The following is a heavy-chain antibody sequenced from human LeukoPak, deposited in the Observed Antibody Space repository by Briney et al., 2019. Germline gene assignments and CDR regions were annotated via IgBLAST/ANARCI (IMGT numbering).Heavy chain of an antibody. D-gene: IGHD4-17*01. CDR2: ISGSGGST. CDR3: AKLYYGDYVPDWFDP. Sequence: GGSLRLSCAASGFTFSSYAMSWVRQAPGKGLEWVSAISGSGGSTYYADSVKGRFTISRDNSKNTLYLQMNSVRAEDTAVYYCAKLYYGDYVPDWFDPWGQGTLVTVSS. CDR1: GFTFSSYA. J-gene: IGHJ5*02. V-gene: IGHV3-23*01.